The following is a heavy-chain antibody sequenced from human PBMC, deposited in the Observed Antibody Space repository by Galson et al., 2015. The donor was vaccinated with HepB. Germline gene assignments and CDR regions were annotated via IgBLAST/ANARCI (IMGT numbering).Heavy chain of an antibody. CDR3: ARADITMIVVVPDLDY. CDR2: ISTYSGNT. CDR1: GYTFTSDG. V-gene: IGHV1-18*01. J-gene: IGHJ4*02. D-gene: IGHD3-22*01. Sequence: SVKVSCKASGYTFTSDGLSWVRQAPGQGLEWMGWISTYSGNTNYAQKFQGRVTMTTDTSTSTAYMELRSLSSDDTAVYYCARADITMIVVVPDLDYWGQGTLVTVSS.